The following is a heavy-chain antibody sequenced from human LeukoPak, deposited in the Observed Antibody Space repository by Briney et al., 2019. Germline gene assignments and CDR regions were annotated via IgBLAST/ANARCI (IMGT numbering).Heavy chain of an antibody. V-gene: IGHV5-51*01. CDR1: GYSFTSYW. CDR2: IHPRDSET. J-gene: IGHJ4*02. Sequence: GESLKISCKGSGYSFTSYWIGWVRQMPGKGLEWMGIIHPRDSETRYSPSFQGQVTMSADKSIATAYLQWTSLKASDTAMYYCARRSQLVDFDYWGQGTLVTVSS. CDR3: ARRSQLVDFDY. D-gene: IGHD6-6*01.